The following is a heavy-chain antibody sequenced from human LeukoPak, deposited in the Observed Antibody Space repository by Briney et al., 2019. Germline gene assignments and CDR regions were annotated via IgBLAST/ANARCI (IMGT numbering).Heavy chain of an antibody. CDR2: IRSKIYGGTP. CDR3: TRDQTPYY. Sequence: GGSLRLSCTASGFTFGDYAMTWVRQAPGKGLEWVGFIRSKIYGGTPEYAASVRGRFTISRDDSKGIAYLQTNSLKTEDTAVYYCTRDQTPYYWGQGTLVTVSS. CDR1: GFTFGDYA. J-gene: IGHJ4*02. V-gene: IGHV3-49*04.